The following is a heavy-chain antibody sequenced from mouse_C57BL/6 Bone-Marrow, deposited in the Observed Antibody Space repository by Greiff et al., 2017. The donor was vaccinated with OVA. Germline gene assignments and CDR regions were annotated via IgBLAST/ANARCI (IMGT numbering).Heavy chain of an antibody. CDR2: INPNYGTT. J-gene: IGHJ4*01. D-gene: IGHD2-3*01. CDR3: ARRWLLHDFYAMDY. V-gene: IGHV1-39*01. Sequence: VQLKESGPELVKPGASVKISCKASGYSFTDYNMNWVKQSNGKSLEWIGVINPNYGTTSYNQKFKGKATLTVDQSSSTAYMQLNSLTSEDSAVYYCARRWLLHDFYAMDYWGQGTSVTVSS. CDR1: GYSFTDYN.